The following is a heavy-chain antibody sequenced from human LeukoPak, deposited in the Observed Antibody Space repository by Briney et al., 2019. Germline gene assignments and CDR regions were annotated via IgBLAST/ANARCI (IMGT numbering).Heavy chain of an antibody. CDR1: GFTFSSYG. Sequence: GGSLRLSCAASGFTFSSYGMHWVRQAPGKGLEWVAVISYDGSNKYYADSVKGRFTISRDNSKNTLYLQMNSLRAEDTAVYYCAKDLGSGSYLDYWGQGTLATVSS. CDR2: ISYDGSNK. CDR3: AKDLGSGSYLDY. J-gene: IGHJ4*02. D-gene: IGHD3-10*01. V-gene: IGHV3-30*18.